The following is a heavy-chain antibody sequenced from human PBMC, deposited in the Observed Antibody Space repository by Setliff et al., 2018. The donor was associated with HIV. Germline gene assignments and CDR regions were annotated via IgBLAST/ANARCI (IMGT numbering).Heavy chain of an antibody. CDR2: INHSGST. CDR3: ARGSYYDTSGYRPGYFDY. CDR1: GGSFSGYY. D-gene: IGHD3-22*01. V-gene: IGHV4-34*01. J-gene: IGHJ4*02. Sequence: LSLTCAVYGGSFSGYYWSWIRQPPGKGLEWIGEINHSGSTNYNPSLKSRVTISVDTTKNQFLLKLRSVTAADTAVYYCARGSYYDTSGYRPGYFDYWGQETLVTVSS.